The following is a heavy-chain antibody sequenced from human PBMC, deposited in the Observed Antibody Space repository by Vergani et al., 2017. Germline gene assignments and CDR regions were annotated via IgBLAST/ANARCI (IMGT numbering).Heavy chain of an antibody. J-gene: IGHJ3*01. V-gene: IGHV5-51*01. CDR3: ASGGHGSENGGALQL. CDR1: GYIFSNFW. CDR2: IYPGDSEV. Sequence: EKQLVQSGSETKKPGESLKISCQAFGYIFSNFWIGWVRQRPGRGLEWMGIIYPGDSEVKSNPTFRGQVIFSVDTSDNTAYLQWRSLQGSDTATYFCASGGHGSENGGALQLWGQGTNIAVSS. D-gene: IGHD3-10*01.